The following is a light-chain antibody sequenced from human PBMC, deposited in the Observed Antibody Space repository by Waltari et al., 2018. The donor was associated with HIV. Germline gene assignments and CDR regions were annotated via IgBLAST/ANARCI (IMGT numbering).Light chain of an antibody. V-gene: IGKV1-12*01. CDR2: GAS. CDR3: QQADSFPHT. Sequence: EIQLAQSPSSVTGSAGDRVTITCRASQSIGSSLAWYQHQPGEAPKLLIFGASRLESGVPPRFVGSGSGTEFALTISSLQTEDSATYYCQQADSFPHTFGGGTKVEV. CDR1: QSIGSS. J-gene: IGKJ4*01.